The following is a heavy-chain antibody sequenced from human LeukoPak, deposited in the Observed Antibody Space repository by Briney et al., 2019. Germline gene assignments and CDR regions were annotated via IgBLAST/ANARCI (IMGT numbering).Heavy chain of an antibody. CDR1: GVSISTYY. CDR2: LYDSGST. CDR3: AKHGGSWTFDY. Sequence: SETLSLTCTVSGVSISTYYWSWIRQPPGKGVEWIWYLYDSGSTNYNPSLKSRVTISVDTSKNQFSLKLSSVTAAATAMYYCAKHGGSWTFDYWGQGTLVTVSS. J-gene: IGHJ4*02. D-gene: IGHD6-13*01. V-gene: IGHV4-59*08.